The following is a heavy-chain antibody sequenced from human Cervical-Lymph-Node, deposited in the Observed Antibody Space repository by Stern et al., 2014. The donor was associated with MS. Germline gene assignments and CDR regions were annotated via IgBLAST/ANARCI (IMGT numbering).Heavy chain of an antibody. CDR3: TRFLQSGWSDLFDS. Sequence: EVQLVESGGGLVQPGGSQRLSCVASGSTFSTSWMSWVRQAPGKGLEWVANINRDGSVTFYLDSVKGRFTISRDNAKSSLYLEMNSVRAEDPAVYYCTRFLQSGWSDLFDSWGRGTLVTVSS. J-gene: IGHJ5*01. CDR1: GSTFSTSW. CDR2: INRDGSVT. D-gene: IGHD6-19*01. V-gene: IGHV3-7*01.